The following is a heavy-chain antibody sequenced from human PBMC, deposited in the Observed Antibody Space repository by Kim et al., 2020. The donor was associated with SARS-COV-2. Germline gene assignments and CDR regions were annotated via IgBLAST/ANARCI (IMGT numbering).Heavy chain of an antibody. D-gene: IGHD2-2*02. Sequence: SETLSLTCAVYGGSFSGYYWSWIRQPPGKGLEWIGEINHSGSTNYNPSLKSRVTISVDTSKNQFSLKLSSVTAADTAVYYCARVPIVVVPAAIGNYYYYYGMDVWGQGTTVTVSS. CDR3: ARVPIVVVPAAIGNYYYYYGMDV. CDR1: GGSFSGYY. V-gene: IGHV4-34*01. CDR2: INHSGST. J-gene: IGHJ6*02.